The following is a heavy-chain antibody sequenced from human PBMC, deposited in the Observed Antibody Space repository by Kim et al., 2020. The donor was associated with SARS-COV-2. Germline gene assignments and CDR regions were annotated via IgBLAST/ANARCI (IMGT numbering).Heavy chain of an antibody. D-gene: IGHD3-10*01. Sequence: KYSHKFEGRVTFTRDTSASTLYMELSSLTSEDTAIYYCAREYASGSNLGYWGQGTLVTVSS. V-gene: IGHV1-3*01. CDR3: AREYASGSNLGY. J-gene: IGHJ4*02.